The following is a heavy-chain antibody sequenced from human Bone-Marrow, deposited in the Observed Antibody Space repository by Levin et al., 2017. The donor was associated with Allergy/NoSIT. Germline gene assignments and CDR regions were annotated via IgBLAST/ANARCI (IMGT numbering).Heavy chain of an antibody. Sequence: LSLTCAVSGFTVRNNFMIWYRQAPGKGLEWVSLIYSGGGVYYADSVKGRFTISRDSSKNTLYLQMNSLRAEDTAVYYCARDRHCISNTCYGAWGQGTLVTVSS. CDR2: IYSGGGV. D-gene: IGHD2/OR15-2a*01. V-gene: IGHV3-53*01. CDR1: GFTVRNNF. J-gene: IGHJ5*02. CDR3: ARDRHCISNTCYGA.